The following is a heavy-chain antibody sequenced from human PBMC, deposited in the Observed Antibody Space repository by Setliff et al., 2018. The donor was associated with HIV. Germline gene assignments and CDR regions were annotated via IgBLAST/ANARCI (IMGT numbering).Heavy chain of an antibody. V-gene: IGHV4-39*07. CDR2: IYYSGST. CDR3: AREAVFGVVPDDGNDAFDI. Sequence: SETLSLTCTVSGGSISSSSYYWGWIRQPPGKGLEWIGSIYYSGSTYYNPSLKSRVTISVDTSKNQFSLKLSSVTAADTAVYYCAREAVFGVVPDDGNDAFDIWSQGTMVTVSS. D-gene: IGHD3-3*01. J-gene: IGHJ3*02. CDR1: GGSISSSSYY.